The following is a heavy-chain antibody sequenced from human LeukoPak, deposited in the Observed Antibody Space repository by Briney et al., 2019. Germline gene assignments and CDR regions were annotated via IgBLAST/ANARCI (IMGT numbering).Heavy chain of an antibody. CDR3: AKDVGIWFGELNY. J-gene: IGHJ4*02. CDR2: ISWNSGSI. CDR1: GFTFDDYA. D-gene: IGHD3-10*01. V-gene: IGHV3-9*01. Sequence: GGSLRLSCAASGFTFDDYAMHWVRQAPGKGLEWVSGISWNSGSIGYADSVKGRFTISRDNAKNSLYLQMNSLRAEDTALYYCAKDVGIWFGELNYWGQGTLVTVSS.